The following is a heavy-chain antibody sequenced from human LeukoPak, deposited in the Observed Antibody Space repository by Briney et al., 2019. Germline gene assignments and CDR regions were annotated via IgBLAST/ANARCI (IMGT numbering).Heavy chain of an antibody. CDR3: GRVARGNYYHFDS. D-gene: IGHD1-26*01. Sequence: GGSLRFSCAASGFTFNSFSLTWVRQARGKGLEWLSYISFNSETTSYADSVKGRFTSSRDYAKNSLYLQMNSLRAEDTAVYYCGRVARGNYYHFDSWGQGTLVTVSS. V-gene: IGHV3-48*04. J-gene: IGHJ4*02. CDR2: ISFNSETT. CDR1: GFTFNSFS.